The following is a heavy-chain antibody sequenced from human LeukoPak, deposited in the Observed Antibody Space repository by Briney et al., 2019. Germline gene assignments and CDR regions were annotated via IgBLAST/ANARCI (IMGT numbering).Heavy chain of an antibody. CDR1: GDYITNYC. J-gene: IGHJ4*02. Sequence: TLSLTCTVSGDYITNYCWSWVRQPPGKGLEWVGYIYYTGNTNYKPSLKSRVTISVDTSRNQFSLRLRSVTAADTAVYYCARGRVAYSAYYFDYWGRETLVTVSS. CDR2: IYYTGNT. D-gene: IGHD2-15*01. V-gene: IGHV4-59*01. CDR3: ARGRVAYSAYYFDY.